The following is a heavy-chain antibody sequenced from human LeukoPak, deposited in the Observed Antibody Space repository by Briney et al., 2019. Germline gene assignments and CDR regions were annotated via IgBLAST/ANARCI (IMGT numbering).Heavy chain of an antibody. V-gene: IGHV4-4*02. J-gene: IGHJ4*02. CDR1: GGSISSSNW. CDR3: ARGRDPYYDFWSADQGGFDY. Sequence: SETLSLTCAVSGGSISSSNWWSWVRQPPGKGLEWIGEIYHGRSTNYNPSLKSRVTISVDTSKNQFSLKLSSVTAADTAVYYCARGRDPYYDFWSADQGGFDYWGQGTLATVSS. D-gene: IGHD3-3*01. CDR2: IYHGRST.